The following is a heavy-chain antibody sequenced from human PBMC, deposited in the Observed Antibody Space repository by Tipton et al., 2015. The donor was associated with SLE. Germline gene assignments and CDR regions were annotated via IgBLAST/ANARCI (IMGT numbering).Heavy chain of an antibody. CDR3: ARGSPGRSEGHYKDYHYGIDV. D-gene: IGHD3-9*01. Sequence: TLSLTCAVDRGAFRGYYWIWIRQPPGKGLEWIGEVDHSASTKYNPSLKSRVTISIDTSKKQFSLKLISVAAADTAVYYCARGSPGRSEGHYKDYHYGIDVWGQGTTVTVSS. CDR1: RGAFRGYY. J-gene: IGHJ6*02. CDR2: VDHSAST. V-gene: IGHV4-34*01.